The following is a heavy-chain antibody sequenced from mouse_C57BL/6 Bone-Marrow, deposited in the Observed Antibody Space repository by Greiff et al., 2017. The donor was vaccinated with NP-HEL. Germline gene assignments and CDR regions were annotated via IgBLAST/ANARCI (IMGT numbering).Heavy chain of an antibody. V-gene: IGHV1-64*01. CDR1: GYTFTSYW. CDR2: IHPNSGST. CDR3: ARFLYDYEDYYAMDY. D-gene: IGHD2-4*01. Sequence: QVQLQQSGAELVKPGASVKLSCKASGYTFTSYWMHWVKQRPGQGLEWIGMIHPNSGSTNYNEKFKSKATLTVDKSSSTAYMQLSSLTSEDSAVYYCARFLYDYEDYYAMDYWGQGTSVTVSS. J-gene: IGHJ4*01.